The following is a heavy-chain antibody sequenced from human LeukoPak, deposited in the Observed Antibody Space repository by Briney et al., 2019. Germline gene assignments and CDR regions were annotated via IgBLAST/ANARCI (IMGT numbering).Heavy chain of an antibody. CDR3: AKDRTPDGRYEVDY. D-gene: IGHD3-16*02. CDR2: IFGNGGGR. Sequence: GGSLRLSCTASGFSFSTYAMNWVRQAPGKGLEWVSVIFGNGGGRDYADSVKGRFTISRDNSKSTLYLQMNSLRAEDTAVYYCAKDRTPDGRYEVDYWGRGALVTVSS. CDR1: GFSFSTYA. J-gene: IGHJ4*02. V-gene: IGHV3-23*01.